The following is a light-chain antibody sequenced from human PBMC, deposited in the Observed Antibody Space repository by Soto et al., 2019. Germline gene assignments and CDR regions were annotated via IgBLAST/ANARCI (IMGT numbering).Light chain of an antibody. V-gene: IGKV2-28*01. J-gene: IGKJ1*01. Sequence: QNTISLPVTPGPPAYISCRYKQRLLHSNGMTFLDWYLQKPRQSPQLLTFSASQRASGVPDRFGASGSGTDFTLKINRVEAEDVGVSYFMPTLQTPGTFGHRTKVDIK. CDR1: QRLLHSNGMTF. CDR3: MPTLQTPGT. CDR2: SAS.